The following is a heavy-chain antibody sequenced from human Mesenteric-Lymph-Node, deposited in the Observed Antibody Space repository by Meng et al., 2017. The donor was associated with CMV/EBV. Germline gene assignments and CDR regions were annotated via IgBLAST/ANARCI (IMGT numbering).Heavy chain of an antibody. CDR1: GFTFSSYA. Sequence: GESLKISCAASGFTFSSYAMSWVRQAPGKGLEWVSSISSSSSYIYYADSVKGRFTISRDNAKNSLYLQMNSLRAEDTAVYYCARDRAPANYDFWSGYDGKDVWGQGTTVTVSS. D-gene: IGHD3-3*01. V-gene: IGHV3-21*01. CDR2: ISSSSSYI. J-gene: IGHJ6*02. CDR3: ARDRAPANYDFWSGYDGKDV.